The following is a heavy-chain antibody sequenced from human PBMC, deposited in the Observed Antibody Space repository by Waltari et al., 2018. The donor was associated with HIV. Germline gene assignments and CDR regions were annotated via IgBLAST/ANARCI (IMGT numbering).Heavy chain of an antibody. J-gene: IGHJ4*02. CDR2: ISYDGSNK. CDR1: GFPFSSYA. V-gene: IGHV3-30-3*01. D-gene: IGHD2-2*01. Sequence: QVQLVESGGGVVQPGRSLRLSCEASGFPFSSYAMPWVRQAPGKGLEWVAVISYDGSNKYYADSVKGRFTISRDNSKNTLYLQMNSLRAEDTAVYYCARDPQYCSSTSCSYYFDYWGQGTLVTVSS. CDR3: ARDPQYCSSTSCSYYFDY.